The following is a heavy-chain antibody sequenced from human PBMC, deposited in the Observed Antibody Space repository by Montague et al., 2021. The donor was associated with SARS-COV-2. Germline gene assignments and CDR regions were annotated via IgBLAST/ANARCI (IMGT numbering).Heavy chain of an antibody. V-gene: IGHV3-15*01. J-gene: IGHJ4*02. CDR1: AFTFSNAW. Sequence: SLRLSCAASAFTFSNAWMIWVRQAPGKGLEWVGRIKTKTDGGTTDYAAPVKGRFTISRDDSKTTLYLQMNSLKTEDTAVYYCTTGRYCRGGSCYLFNCWGQGTLVTVSS. CDR3: TTGRYCRGGSCYLFNC. CDR2: IKTKTDGGTT. D-gene: IGHD2-15*01.